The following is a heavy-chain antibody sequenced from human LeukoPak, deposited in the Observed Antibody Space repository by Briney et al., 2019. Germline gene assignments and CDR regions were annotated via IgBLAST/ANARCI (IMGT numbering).Heavy chain of an antibody. V-gene: IGHV1-69*05. Sequence: SVKVSCKASGGTFISYAISWVRQAPGQGLEWMGGIIPIFGTANYAQKFQGRVTITTDEPTSTAYMELSSLRSEDTAVYYCARDSAWGPEFDYWGQGTLVTVSS. J-gene: IGHJ4*02. CDR3: ARDSAWGPEFDY. D-gene: IGHD7-27*01. CDR2: IIPIFGTA. CDR1: GGTFISYA.